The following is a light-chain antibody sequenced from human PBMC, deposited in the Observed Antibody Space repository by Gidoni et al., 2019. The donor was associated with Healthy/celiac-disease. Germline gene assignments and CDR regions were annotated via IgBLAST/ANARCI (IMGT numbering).Light chain of an antibody. CDR3: AAWDDSLNVV. CDR2: SNN. V-gene: IGLV1-44*01. Sequence: QSVLTQPPSASGTPGQRVTISCSGSSSNIGSNTVHWYQQLPGTAPKLLIYSNNPRPSGVPDRFSGAKSGTSASLAISGLQSEDEADYYCAAWDDSLNVVFGGGTKLTVL. CDR1: SSNIGSNT. J-gene: IGLJ2*01.